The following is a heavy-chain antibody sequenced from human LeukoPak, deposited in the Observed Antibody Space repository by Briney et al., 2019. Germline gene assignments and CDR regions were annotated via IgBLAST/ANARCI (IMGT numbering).Heavy chain of an antibody. J-gene: IGHJ6*04. CDR2: IYSGGST. CDR3: AREGTTVTTPKGHYYYYGMDV. V-gene: IGHV3-53*01. CDR1: GFTFSSNY. D-gene: IGHD4-17*01. Sequence: PGGSLRLSCAASGFTFSSNYMSWVRQAPGKGLEWVSVIYSGGSTYYSDAVAVRCTISIDDYKNTLYLQMKSLRAEDTAVYYCAREGTTVTTPKGHYYYYGMDVWGKGTTVTVSS.